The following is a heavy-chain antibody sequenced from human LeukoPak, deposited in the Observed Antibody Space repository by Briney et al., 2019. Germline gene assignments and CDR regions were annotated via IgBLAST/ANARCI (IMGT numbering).Heavy chain of an antibody. CDR2: MNPNSGNT. V-gene: IGHV1-8*01. CDR1: GYTFTSHD. D-gene: IGHD3-16*01. CDR3: ARGLTIGCYYYYGMDV. J-gene: IGHJ6*02. Sequence: ASVKVSCKASGYTFTSHDINWVRQATGQGLEWMGWMNPNSGNTGYAQKFQGRVTMTRNTSISTAYMELSSLRSEDTAVYYCARGLTIGCYYYYGMDVWGQGTTVTVSS.